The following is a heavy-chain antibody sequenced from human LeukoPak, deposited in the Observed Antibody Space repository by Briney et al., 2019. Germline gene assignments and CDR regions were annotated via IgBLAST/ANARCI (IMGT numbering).Heavy chain of an antibody. V-gene: IGHV3-48*01. J-gene: IGHJ4*02. CDR1: GFTFSSYS. Sequence: HSGGSLRLSCAASGFTFSSYSMNWVRQAPGKGLEWVSYISFSGSTIYYADSVKGRFIISRDSAKNSLYLQMNSLRAEDTAVYCCARAPFDYWGQGTLVTVSS. CDR3: ARAPFDY. CDR2: ISFSGSTI.